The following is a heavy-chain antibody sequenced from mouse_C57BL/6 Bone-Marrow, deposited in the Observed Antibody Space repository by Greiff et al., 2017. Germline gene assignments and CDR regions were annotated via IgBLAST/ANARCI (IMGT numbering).Heavy chain of an antibody. D-gene: IGHD6-1*01. CDR2: IYPRSGNT. Sequence: VQLQQSGAELARPGASVKLSCKASGYTFTSYGISWVKQRTGQGLEWIGEIYPRSGNTYYNEKFQGKATLTADKSSSTAYMELRSLTSEDSAVYFCAPLGGLAWFAYWGQGTLVTVSA. V-gene: IGHV1-81*01. CDR3: APLGGLAWFAY. CDR1: GYTFTSYG. J-gene: IGHJ3*01.